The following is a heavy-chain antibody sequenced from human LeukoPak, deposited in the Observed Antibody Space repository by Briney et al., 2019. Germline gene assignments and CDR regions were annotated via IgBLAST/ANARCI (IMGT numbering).Heavy chain of an antibody. CDR2: IIPIFGTA. CDR3: ARARKVYYYDSSGPGWFDP. J-gene: IGHJ5*02. Sequence: ASVKVSCKASGGSFSSYAISWVRQAPGQGLEWMGGIIPIFGTATYAQKFQGRVTITTDESTSTAYMELSSLRSEDTAVYYCARARKVYYYDSSGPGWFDPWGQGTLVTVSS. V-gene: IGHV1-69*05. CDR1: GGSFSSYA. D-gene: IGHD3-22*01.